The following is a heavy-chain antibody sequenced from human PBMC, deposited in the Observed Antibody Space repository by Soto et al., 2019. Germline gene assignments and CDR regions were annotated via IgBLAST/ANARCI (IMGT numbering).Heavy chain of an antibody. D-gene: IGHD2-2*01. CDR3: ARVPYCSSTSCYSLDI. CDR2: ISSSGSTI. J-gene: IGHJ3*02. V-gene: IGHV3-11*01. Sequence: PGGSLRLSCAASEFTFSDYDMSWIRQAPGKGLEWVSYISSSGSTIYYADSVKGRFTISRDNAKNSLYLQMNSLRAEDTAVYYCARVPYCSSTSCYSLDIWGQGTMVTVS. CDR1: EFTFSDYD.